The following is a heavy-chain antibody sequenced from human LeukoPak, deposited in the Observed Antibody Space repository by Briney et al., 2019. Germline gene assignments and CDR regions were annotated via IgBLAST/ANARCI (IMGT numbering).Heavy chain of an antibody. D-gene: IGHD6-6*01. Sequence: SETLSLTCTVSGGSISSYYWSWIRQPAGKGLEWIGRIYISGSTNYNPSLKSRVTMSVDTSKNQFSLKLSSVTAADMAVYFCSRRSWQLVQAYYYYYYDVWGKGTPVTVSS. CDR2: IYISGST. V-gene: IGHV4-4*07. CDR1: GGSISSYY. J-gene: IGHJ6*03. CDR3: SRRSWQLVQAYYYYYYDV.